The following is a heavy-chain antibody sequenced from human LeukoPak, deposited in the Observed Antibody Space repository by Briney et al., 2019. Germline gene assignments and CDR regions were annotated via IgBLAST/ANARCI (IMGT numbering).Heavy chain of an antibody. CDR1: GFTFSSYA. CDR3: ANLITIGA. CDR2: ISDSGGRT. J-gene: IGHJ5*02. V-gene: IGHV3-23*01. Sequence: PGGSLRLSCTASGFTFSSYAMSWVRQAPGKGLEWVSSISDSGGRTYYAGSVKGRFTISRDNSKNTLYLQMNSLRVEDTAVYYCANLITIGAWGQGTLGTVSS. D-gene: IGHD3-16*01.